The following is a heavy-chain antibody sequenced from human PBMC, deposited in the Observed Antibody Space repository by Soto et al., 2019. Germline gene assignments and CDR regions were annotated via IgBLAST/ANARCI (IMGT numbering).Heavy chain of an antibody. V-gene: IGHV1-69*19. Sequence: QVQLVQSGAEVKKPGASVKVSCKASGGTFSSYAISWVRQAPGQRLEWMGGIIPIFGTANYAQKFQGRVTITADESTGTAHMELSSLGSEDTAVYYCARYRGGNYGGGDYGIDVWGQGTTVTVSS. J-gene: IGHJ6*02. CDR3: ARYRGGNYGGGDYGIDV. D-gene: IGHD4-4*01. CDR1: GGTFSSYA. CDR2: IIPIFGTA.